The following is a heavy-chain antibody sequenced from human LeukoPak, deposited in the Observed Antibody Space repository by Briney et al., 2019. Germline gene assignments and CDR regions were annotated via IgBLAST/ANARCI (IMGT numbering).Heavy chain of an antibody. CDR3: ARGRGPVTRFLRTYYFDY. Sequence: SETLSLTCTVSGGSISSYYWSWIRQPPGKGLGWIGYIYYSGSTNYNPSLKSRVTISVDTSKDQFSLKLSSVTAADTAVYYCARGRGPVTRFLRTYYFDYWGQGTLVTVSS. J-gene: IGHJ4*02. V-gene: IGHV4-59*12. CDR1: GGSISSYY. D-gene: IGHD4-17*01. CDR2: IYYSGST.